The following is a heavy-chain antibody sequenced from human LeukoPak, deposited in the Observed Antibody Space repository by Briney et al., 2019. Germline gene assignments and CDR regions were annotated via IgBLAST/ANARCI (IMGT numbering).Heavy chain of an antibody. CDR3: ARSDPQYYYDSSGYSYPLEFFQH. V-gene: IGHV3-21*01. CDR2: ISSSSSYI. J-gene: IGHJ1*01. CDR1: GFTFSSYS. D-gene: IGHD3-22*01. Sequence: GGSLRLSCAASGFTFSSYSMNWVRQAPGKGLEWVSSISSSSSYIYYADSVKGRFTISRDNAKNSLYLQMNSLRGEDTAVYYCARSDPQYYYDSSGYSYPLEFFQHWGQGTLVTVSS.